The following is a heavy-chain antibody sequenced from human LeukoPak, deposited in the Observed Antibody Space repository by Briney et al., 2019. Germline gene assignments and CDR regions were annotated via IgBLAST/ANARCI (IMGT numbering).Heavy chain of an antibody. Sequence: ASVKVSCKASGYTFTSYGISWVRQAPGQGLEWMGWISAYNGNTNYAQKLQGRVTMTTDTSTSTAYMELRSLRSDDTAVYYCARAPNYYDSSGYTVDAFDIWGQGTMVTVSS. CDR2: ISAYNGNT. D-gene: IGHD3-22*01. CDR1: GYTFTSYG. CDR3: ARAPNYYDSSGYTVDAFDI. V-gene: IGHV1-18*01. J-gene: IGHJ3*02.